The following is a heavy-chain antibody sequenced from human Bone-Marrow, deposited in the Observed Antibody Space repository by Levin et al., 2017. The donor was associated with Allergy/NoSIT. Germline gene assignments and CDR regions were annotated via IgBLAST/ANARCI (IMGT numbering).Heavy chain of an antibody. J-gene: IGHJ6*02. Sequence: SCAASGFTFSSYGMHWVRQAPGKGLEWVAVISYDGSNKYYADSVKGRFTISRDNSKNTLYLQMNSLRAEDTAVYYCAKDSAVAGEDKNYYYYYGMDVWGQGTTVTVSS. CDR2: ISYDGSNK. CDR3: AKDSAVAGEDKNYYYYYGMDV. CDR1: GFTFSSYG. D-gene: IGHD6-19*01. V-gene: IGHV3-30*18.